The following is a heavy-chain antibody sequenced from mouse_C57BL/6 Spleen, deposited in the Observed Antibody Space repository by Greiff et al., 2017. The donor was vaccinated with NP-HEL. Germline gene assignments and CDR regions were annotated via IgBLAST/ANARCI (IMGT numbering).Heavy chain of an antibody. CDR3: ARNYYGSWYFDV. J-gene: IGHJ1*03. Sequence: EVNLVESVAELVRPGASVKLSCTASGFNIKNTYMHWVKQRPEQGLEWIGRIDPANGNTKYAPKFQGKATITADTSSNTAYLQLSSLTSEDTAIYYCARNYYGSWYFDVWGTGTTVTVSS. CDR1: GFNIKNTY. D-gene: IGHD2-2*01. CDR2: IDPANGNT. V-gene: IGHV14-3*01.